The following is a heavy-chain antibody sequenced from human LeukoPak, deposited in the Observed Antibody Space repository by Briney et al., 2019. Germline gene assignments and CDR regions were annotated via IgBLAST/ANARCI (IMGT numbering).Heavy chain of an antibody. V-gene: IGHV1-46*01. Sequence: ASVKVSCKASGYTFTGYYMHWVRQAPGQGLEWMGIINPSGGSTSYAQKFQGRVTMTRDMSTSTVYMELSSLRSEDTAVYYCAREAEYYYDSSGRNDAFDIWGQGAMVTVSS. CDR2: INPSGGST. J-gene: IGHJ3*02. CDR1: GYTFTGYY. CDR3: AREAEYYYDSSGRNDAFDI. D-gene: IGHD3-22*01.